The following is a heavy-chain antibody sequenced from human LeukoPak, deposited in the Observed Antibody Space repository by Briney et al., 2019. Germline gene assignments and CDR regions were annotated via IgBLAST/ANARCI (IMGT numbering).Heavy chain of an antibody. D-gene: IGHD1-26*01. CDR2: IYSGDSDT. Sequence: GESLKISCTGSGYTFTSYWIGWVRQMPGKGLEWMGIIYSGDSDTRYSPSFQGQVTISADKSIRTAYLQWSSLKASDTAMYYGTRQGGRYGYFDYWGQGSLVTVSS. CDR3: TRQGGRYGYFDY. CDR1: GYTFTSYW. J-gene: IGHJ4*02. V-gene: IGHV5-51*01.